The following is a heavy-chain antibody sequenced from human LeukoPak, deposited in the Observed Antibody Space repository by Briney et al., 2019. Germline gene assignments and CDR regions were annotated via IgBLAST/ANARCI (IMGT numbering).Heavy chain of an antibody. CDR1: GFTLSSYA. V-gene: IGHV3-23*01. Sequence: GGSLRLSRVVSGFTLSSYAMSWVRQAPGKGLEWVSAISGSGGSTYYADSVKGRFTISRDNSKNTLYLQMNSLRAEDTAVYYCAKDRGYSGFGDWFDPWGQGTLVTVSS. J-gene: IGHJ5*02. D-gene: IGHD5-12*01. CDR2: ISGSGGST. CDR3: AKDRGYSGFGDWFDP.